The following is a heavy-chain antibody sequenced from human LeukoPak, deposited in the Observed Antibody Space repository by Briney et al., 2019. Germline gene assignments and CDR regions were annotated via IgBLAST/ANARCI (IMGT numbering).Heavy chain of an antibody. D-gene: IGHD1-26*01. Sequence: GGSLRLSCVASGFTVSTNYMTWVRQSPGKGLEWVSVIYNNDRTYYADSVKGRFTISRDSSKNTLYLQMNSLRAEDTALYYCAREGGTGSRRNYYYYYGMDVWGQGTTVTVSS. J-gene: IGHJ6*02. CDR1: GFTVSTNY. CDR3: AREGGTGSRRNYYYYYGMDV. V-gene: IGHV3-53*01. CDR2: IYNNDRT.